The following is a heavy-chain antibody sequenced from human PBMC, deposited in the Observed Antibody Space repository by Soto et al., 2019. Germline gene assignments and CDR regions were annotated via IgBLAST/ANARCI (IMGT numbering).Heavy chain of an antibody. D-gene: IGHD4-17*01. J-gene: IGHJ4*02. CDR2: INAEGTTT. V-gene: IGHV3-74*01. CDR3: ACSARGLYGDYN. Sequence: EVQLVESGGGLVQPGESLRLSCSASGFTFTNYWMHWVRQAPGKGLVWVSRINAEGTTTNYADSVKGRFTTSRDNAKNTLYLQMNSLGAEDPAVYYCACSARGLYGDYNWGQGTLVTVSS. CDR1: GFTFTNYW.